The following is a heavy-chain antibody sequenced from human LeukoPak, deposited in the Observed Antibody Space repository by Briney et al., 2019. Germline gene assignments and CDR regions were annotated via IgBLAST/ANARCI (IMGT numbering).Heavy chain of an antibody. J-gene: IGHJ5*01. D-gene: IGHD3-10*01. CDR2: IYSSGST. Sequence: PSETLSLTCTVSGGSISSYYWSWIRQPAGKGLEWIGRIYSSGSTDYNPSLKSRVTMSVDTSKNQFSLNLSSVTAADTAVYYCARRPRGVIIKTWFDSWGQGTLVTVSS. V-gene: IGHV4-4*07. CDR1: GGSISSYY. CDR3: ARRPRGVIIKTWFDS.